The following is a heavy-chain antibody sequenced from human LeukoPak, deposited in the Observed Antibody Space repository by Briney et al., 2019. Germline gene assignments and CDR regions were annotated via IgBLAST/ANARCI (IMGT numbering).Heavy chain of an antibody. CDR1: GYSFTSYW. D-gene: IGHD1-20*01. Sequence: GESLKISCKGSGYSFTSYWIGWVRQMPGKGLEWMGIIYPGDSDTRYSPSFQGQVTISADKSFSTAYLQWSSLKASDTAMYYCARHNGYNWNMYYYMDVWGKGTTVTVSS. CDR2: IYPGDSDT. CDR3: ARHNGYNWNMYYYMDV. J-gene: IGHJ6*03. V-gene: IGHV5-51*01.